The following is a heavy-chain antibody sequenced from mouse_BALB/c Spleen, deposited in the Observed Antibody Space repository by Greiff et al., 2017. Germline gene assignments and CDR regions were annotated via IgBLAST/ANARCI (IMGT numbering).Heavy chain of an antibody. V-gene: IGHV1S56*01. CDR1: GYTFTSYY. D-gene: IGHD2-4*01. CDR3: ARWGDYDGDY. Sequence: QVQLKESGPELVKPGASVRISCKASGYTFTSYYIHWVKQRPGQGLEWIGWIYPGNVNTKYNEKFKGKATLTADKSSSTAYMQLSSLTSEDSAVYFCARWGDYDGDYWGQGTTLTVSS. CDR2: IYPGNVNT. J-gene: IGHJ2*01.